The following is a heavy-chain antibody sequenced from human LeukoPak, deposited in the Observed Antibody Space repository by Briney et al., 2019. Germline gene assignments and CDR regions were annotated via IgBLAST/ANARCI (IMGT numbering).Heavy chain of an antibody. Sequence: ASVKVSCKTSGYIFTDYYIHWVRQAPGQGLEWMGWINPNSGGTNYAQKFQGRVTMTRDTSISTAYMELSRLRSDDTAVYYCARDPSTYYYGSGSYGGIDYWGQGTLVTVSS. CDR2: INPNSGGT. CDR1: GYIFTDYY. J-gene: IGHJ4*02. CDR3: ARDPSTYYYGSGSYGGIDY. D-gene: IGHD3-10*01. V-gene: IGHV1-2*02.